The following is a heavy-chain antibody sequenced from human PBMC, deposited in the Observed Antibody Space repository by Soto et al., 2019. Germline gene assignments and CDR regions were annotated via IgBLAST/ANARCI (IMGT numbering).Heavy chain of an antibody. CDR2: IYYSGST. D-gene: IGHD2-21*01. CDR3: ARGGGDDPRYFDL. V-gene: IGHV4-59*01. CDR1: GGSISSYY. Sequence: QVQLQESGPGLVKPSETLSLTCTVSGGSISSYYWSWIRQPPGKGLEWIGYIYYSGSTNYNPSLKSRVTISVGTAKNQVSLKPSSVTAADTAVYCCARGGGDDPRYFDLWGRGTLVTVSS. J-gene: IGHJ2*01.